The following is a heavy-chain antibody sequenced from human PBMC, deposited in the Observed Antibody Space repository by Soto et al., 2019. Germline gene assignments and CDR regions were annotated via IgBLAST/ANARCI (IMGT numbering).Heavy chain of an antibody. D-gene: IGHD3-3*01. Sequence: ASVKVSCKASGYTFTSYGISWVRQAPGQGLEWMGWISAYNGNTNYAQKLQGRVTMTTDTSTSTAYMELRSLRSDDTAVYYCARGLTYYDFWSGPPQGFDPWGQGTLVTVSS. V-gene: IGHV1-18*01. J-gene: IGHJ5*02. CDR3: ARGLTYYDFWSGPPQGFDP. CDR2: ISAYNGNT. CDR1: GYTFTSYG.